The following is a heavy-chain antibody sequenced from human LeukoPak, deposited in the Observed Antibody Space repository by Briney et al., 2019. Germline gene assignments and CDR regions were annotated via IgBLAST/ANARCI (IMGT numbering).Heavy chain of an antibody. Sequence: GGSLRLSCAASGFTFSSYGMHWVRQAPGKGLEWVAVISYDGSNKYYADSVKGRFTISRDNSKNTLYLQMNSLRAEDTAVYYCARDVEPKFSYYFDYWGQGTLVTVSS. V-gene: IGHV3-30*03. CDR3: ARDVEPKFSYYFDY. J-gene: IGHJ4*02. CDR2: ISYDGSNK. CDR1: GFTFSSYG.